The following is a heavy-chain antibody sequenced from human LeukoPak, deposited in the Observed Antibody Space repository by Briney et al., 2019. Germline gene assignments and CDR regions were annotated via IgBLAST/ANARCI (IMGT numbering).Heavy chain of an antibody. CDR1: GFSFADEA. J-gene: IGHJ4*02. D-gene: IGHD6-25*01. V-gene: IGHV3-49*03. Sequence: GGSLRLSCTTSGFSFADEALSWFRQAPGKGLEWVGFIRRKASGGAIEYAASVKGRFTISRDDSNGIAYLQMNSLRAEDTAVYYCSRAQCGSGLGYWGQGTLVTVSS. CDR2: IRRKASGGAI. CDR3: SRAQCGSGLGY.